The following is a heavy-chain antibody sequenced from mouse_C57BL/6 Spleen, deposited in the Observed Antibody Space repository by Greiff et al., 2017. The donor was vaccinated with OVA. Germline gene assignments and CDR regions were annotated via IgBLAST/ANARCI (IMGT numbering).Heavy chain of an antibody. V-gene: IGHV14-1*01. CDR3: AYYSNYYAMDY. D-gene: IGHD2-5*01. Sequence: DVKLQESGAELVRPGASVKLSCTASGFNIKDYYMHWVKQRPEQGLEWIGRIDPEDGDTEYAPKFQGKATMTADTSSNTAYLQLSSLTSEDTAVYYCAYYSNYYAMDYWGQGTSVTVSS. J-gene: IGHJ4*01. CDR1: GFNIKDYY. CDR2: IDPEDGDT.